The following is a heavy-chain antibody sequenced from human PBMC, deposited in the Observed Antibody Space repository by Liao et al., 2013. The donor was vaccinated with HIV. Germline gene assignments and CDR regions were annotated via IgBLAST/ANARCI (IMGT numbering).Heavy chain of an antibody. D-gene: IGHD1-26*01. CDR3: ARDQVGTTGSIDY. Sequence: QVRLQESGPGLVKPSQTLSLTCTVSGDLIRRDNYYWTWIRQPAGKGLEWIGHIYTGMSTTGTTNYNPSLKSRVSISADTSSNHVSLKLTSVTAADTAVYYCARDQVGTTGSIDYWGQGTLVTVSS. J-gene: IGHJ4*02. CDR1: GDLIRRDNYY. CDR2: IYTGMSTTGTT. V-gene: IGHV4-61*02.